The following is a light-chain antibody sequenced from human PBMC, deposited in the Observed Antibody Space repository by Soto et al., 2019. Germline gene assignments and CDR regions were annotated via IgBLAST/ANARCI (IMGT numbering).Light chain of an antibody. CDR1: QGISNY. J-gene: IGKJ5*01. CDR3: QQYDNLPPSIT. V-gene: IGKV1-27*01. Sequence: DIQMTQSPSSLSASVGDRVTITCRSSQGISNYLAWYQQKPGKVPKLLIYAASTLQSGVPSRFSGSGSGTYFTLTISSLQPEDVATYYCQQYDNLPPSITFGQGTRLEIK. CDR2: AAS.